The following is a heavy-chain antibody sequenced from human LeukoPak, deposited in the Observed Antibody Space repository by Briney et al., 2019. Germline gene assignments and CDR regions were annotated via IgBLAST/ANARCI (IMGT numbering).Heavy chain of an antibody. V-gene: IGHV6-1*01. J-gene: IGHJ5*02. CDR1: GESVSSNSAA. CDR2: TYYRAKWYN. CDR3: ARDIRYSSGWYGNWFDP. D-gene: IGHD6-19*01. Sequence: SQTLSLTCAISGESVSSNSAAWNWIRQSPSRVLEWLGRTYYRAKWYNDYAVSVKSRITINPDTSKNQFSLQLNSVTPEDTAVYYCARDIRYSSGWYGNWFDPWGQGTLVTVSS.